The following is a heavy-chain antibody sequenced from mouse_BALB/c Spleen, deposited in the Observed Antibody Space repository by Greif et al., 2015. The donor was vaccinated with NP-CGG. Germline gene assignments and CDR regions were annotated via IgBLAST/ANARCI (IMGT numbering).Heavy chain of an antibody. CDR1: GYTFTSYW. Sequence: VQLKDSGTVLARPGASVKMSCKASGYTFTSYWMHWVKQRPGQGLEWIGAIYPGNSDTSYNQKFKGKAKLTAVTSTSTAYMELSSLTNEDSAVYYCTKTGGGAWYFDYWGQGTTLTVSS. CDR2: IYPGNSDT. J-gene: IGHJ2*01. CDR3: TKTGGGAWYFDY. D-gene: IGHD4-1*01. V-gene: IGHV1-5*01.